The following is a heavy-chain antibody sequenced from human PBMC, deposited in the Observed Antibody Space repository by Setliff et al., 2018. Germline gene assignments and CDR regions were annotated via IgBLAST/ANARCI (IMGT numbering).Heavy chain of an antibody. D-gene: IGHD2-21*02. CDR3: LTETRWQSWDY. Sequence: PGGSLRLSCAASGFTFSTYRMHWVRQAPGKGLEWVAVIWDDGGNKYHADSVKGRFTISRDNAKNSVYLQMNSLKAEDTAVYYCLTETRWQSWDYWGQGTLVTVSS. CDR2: IWDDGGNK. V-gene: IGHV3-33*03. J-gene: IGHJ4*02. CDR1: GFTFSTYR.